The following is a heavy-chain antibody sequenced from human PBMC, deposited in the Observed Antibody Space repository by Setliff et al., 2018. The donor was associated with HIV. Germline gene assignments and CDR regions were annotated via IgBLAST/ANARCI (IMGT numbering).Heavy chain of an antibody. CDR1: GFTFSSYS. J-gene: IGHJ4*02. CDR3: AKEDQRVTSVDY. Sequence: PGESLKISCAASGFTFSSYSMNWVRQSPGKGLEWVSYIRSGSGTVYYADSVRGRFTISRDNSKNTVYLQMNSLTTEDTAVYYCAKEDQRVTSVDYWGQGTPVTVSS. D-gene: IGHD2-2*01. CDR2: IRSGSGTV. V-gene: IGHV3-48*01.